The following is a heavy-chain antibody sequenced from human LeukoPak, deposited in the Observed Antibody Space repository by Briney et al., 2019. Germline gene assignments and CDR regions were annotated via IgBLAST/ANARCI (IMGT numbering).Heavy chain of an antibody. V-gene: IGHV3-11*06. CDR1: GFTFSDYY. CDR3: ARDGGWNPYYYYYYMDV. CDR2: ISSSSSYI. J-gene: IGHJ6*03. Sequence: GGSLRLSCAASGFTFSDYYMSWIRQAPGKGLEWVSSISSSSSYIYYADSVKGRFTISRDNAKNSLYLQMNSLRAEDTAVYYCARDGGWNPYYYYYYMDVWGKGTTVTVSS. D-gene: IGHD1-1*01.